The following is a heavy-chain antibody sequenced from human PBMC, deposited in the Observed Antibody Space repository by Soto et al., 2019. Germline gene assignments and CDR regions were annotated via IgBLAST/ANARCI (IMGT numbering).Heavy chain of an antibody. Sequence: SVKVPSKASGYTFTSYDINWVRQATGQGLEWMGWMNPNSGIANYAQKFQGRVTITADKSTSTAYMELSSLRSEDTAVYYCARSVGIAVATDYWGQGTLVTVSS. CDR1: GYTFTSYD. V-gene: IGHV1-69*10. CDR2: MNPNSGIA. J-gene: IGHJ4*02. D-gene: IGHD6-19*01. CDR3: ARSVGIAVATDY.